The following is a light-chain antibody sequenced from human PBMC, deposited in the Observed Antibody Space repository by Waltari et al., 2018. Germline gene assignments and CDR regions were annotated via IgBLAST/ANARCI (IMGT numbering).Light chain of an antibody. CDR3: QQYKNWPPYT. J-gene: IGKJ2*01. CDR2: GSS. V-gene: IGKV3-15*01. CDR1: QNVNSD. Sequence: EIVMTQSPVTLSVSPGERATLSCRASQNVNSDLAWYQQKPGQAPRLLIYGSSTRATGIPARFRGSGSGTEFILTISSLQSEDSAIYYCQQYKNWPPYTFGQGAKLEIK.